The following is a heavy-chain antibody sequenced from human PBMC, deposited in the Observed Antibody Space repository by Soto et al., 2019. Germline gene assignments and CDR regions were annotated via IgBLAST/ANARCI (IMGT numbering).Heavy chain of an antibody. D-gene: IGHD6-6*01. V-gene: IGHV1-18*01. Sequence: QVQLVQSGAEVKKPGASVKVSCKASGYTFTSYGISWVRQAPGQGLEWMGWISAYNGNTNDAQKHQGRVTMTTDTTTRTAYMELRSLRSDDTAVYYCASSSGSAYWFDPWGQGTLVTVSS. CDR1: GYTFTSYG. J-gene: IGHJ5*02. CDR2: ISAYNGNT. CDR3: ASSSGSAYWFDP.